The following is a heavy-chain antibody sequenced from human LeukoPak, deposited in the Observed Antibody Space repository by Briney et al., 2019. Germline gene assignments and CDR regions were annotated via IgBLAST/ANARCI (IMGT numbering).Heavy chain of an antibody. CDR2: IYYSGST. D-gene: IGHD3-3*01. V-gene: IGHV4-59*01. CDR3: ARAGITIFGVVKEGGFDY. Sequence: PSETLSLTCTVSGGPISSYYWSWIRQPPGKGLEWIGYIYYSGSTNYNPSLKSRVTISVDTSKNQFSLKLSSVTAADTAVYYCARAGITIFGVVKEGGFDYWGQGTLVTVSS. CDR1: GGPISSYY. J-gene: IGHJ4*02.